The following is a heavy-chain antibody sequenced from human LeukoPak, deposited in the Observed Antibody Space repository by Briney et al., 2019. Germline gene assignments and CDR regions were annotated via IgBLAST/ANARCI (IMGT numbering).Heavy chain of an antibody. CDR3: AKPNTGYCSGGSCKRAYYFDY. D-gene: IGHD2-15*01. CDR2: IWYDGSNK. CDR1: GFTFSSYG. V-gene: IGHV3-33*06. Sequence: PGGSLRLSCAASGFTFSSYGMHWVPQAPGKGLEWVAVIWYDGSNKYYADSVKGRFTISRDNSKNTLYLQMNSLRAADTAVFYCAKPNTGYCSGGSCKRAYYFDYWGQGTLVTVSS. J-gene: IGHJ4*02.